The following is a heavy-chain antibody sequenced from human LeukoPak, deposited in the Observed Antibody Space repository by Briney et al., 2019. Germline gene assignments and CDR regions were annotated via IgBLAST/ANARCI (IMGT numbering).Heavy chain of an antibody. CDR3: AFSTTGAFDF. J-gene: IGHJ4*02. V-gene: IGHV1-2*02. Sequence: GASVKVSCKASGYTFTSYYMHWVRQTPGQGREWMGWINPNSGGTNYAQKFQGRVTMTRDTSISTAYMELSRLRSDDTAVYYCAFSTTGAFDFWGQGTPLTVSS. CDR2: INPNSGGT. CDR1: GYTFTSYY. D-gene: IGHD2-2*01.